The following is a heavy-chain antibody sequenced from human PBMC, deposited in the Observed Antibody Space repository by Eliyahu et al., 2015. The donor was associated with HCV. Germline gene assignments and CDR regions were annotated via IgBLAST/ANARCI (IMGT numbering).Heavy chain of an antibody. CDR3: ARDTGFDGLHDY. V-gene: IGHV1-2*06. CDR2: INPNSGVT. Sequence: QVQLVQSGAEVKKSGASVKVSCKASGYSFTSYYIHWLRQAPGQGPEWMGRINPNSGVTDYAQKFQGRVTMTRDTSISTAYMELSLLTSDDTAVLYCARDTGFDGLHDYWGQGTLV. CDR1: GYSFTSYY. D-gene: IGHD5-12*01. J-gene: IGHJ4*02.